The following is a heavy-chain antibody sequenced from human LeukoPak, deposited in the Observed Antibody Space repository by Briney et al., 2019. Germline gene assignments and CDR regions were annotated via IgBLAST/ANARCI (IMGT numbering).Heavy chain of an antibody. CDR2: IIPIFGTA. CDR1: GGTFSSYA. CDR3: ARDVHGDYGSGWFDP. Sequence: SVKVSCKASGGTFSSYAISWVRQAPGQGLEWMGGIIPIFGTANYAQKFQGRVTMTTDESTSTAYMELSSLRSEDTAVYYCARDVHGDYGSGWFDPWGQGTLVSVSS. J-gene: IGHJ5*02. V-gene: IGHV1-69*05. D-gene: IGHD4-17*01.